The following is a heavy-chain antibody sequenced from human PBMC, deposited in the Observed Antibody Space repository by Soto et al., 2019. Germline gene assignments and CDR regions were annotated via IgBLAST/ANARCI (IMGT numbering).Heavy chain of an antibody. J-gene: IGHJ4*02. Sequence: QVHLVQSEAEVKSPGASVKVSCKASGYTFTGYYMHWVRQAPGQGLEWMGWINPDSGGTNYAQKFHGWVTMTRDTSISTTYMDLRRLRSDDTAVYYCARDLRGYSFGYGEGGFDYWGQGTLVTVSS. V-gene: IGHV1-2*04. CDR1: GYTFTGYY. D-gene: IGHD5-18*01. CDR2: INPDSGGT. CDR3: ARDLRGYSFGYGEGGFDY.